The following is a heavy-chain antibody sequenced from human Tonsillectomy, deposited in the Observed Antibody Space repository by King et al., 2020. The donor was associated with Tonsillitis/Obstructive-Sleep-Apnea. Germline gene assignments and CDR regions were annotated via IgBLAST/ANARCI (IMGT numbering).Heavy chain of an antibody. J-gene: IGHJ4*02. V-gene: IGHV3-30*18. Sequence: VQLVESGGGVVQPGRSLRLSCAASGFTFSSYGMQWVRQAPGKGLEWVAVISYDGNTKYYADSVKGRFTISRDNSKNTLYLQVNSLRAEDTAVFYCAKEGTAMVARLFDCWGQGTLVTVSS. CDR1: GFTFSSYG. D-gene: IGHD5-18*01. CDR2: ISYDGNTK. CDR3: AKEGTAMVARLFDC.